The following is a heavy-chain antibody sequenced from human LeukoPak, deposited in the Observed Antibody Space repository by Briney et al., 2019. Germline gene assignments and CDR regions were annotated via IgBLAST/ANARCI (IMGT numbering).Heavy chain of an antibody. CDR2: IRASGGAT. CDR3: ANINDGDYGYFDY. V-gene: IGHV3-23*01. J-gene: IGHJ4*02. Sequence: PGGSLRLSCAASGFTFKKYDVTWVRQAPGKGLEWVSGIRASGGATYYADSVKGRFNISRDNSENTLYLQVNSLRAADTAVYYCANINDGDYGYFDYWGQGTLVTVSS. D-gene: IGHD4-17*01. CDR1: GFTFKKYD.